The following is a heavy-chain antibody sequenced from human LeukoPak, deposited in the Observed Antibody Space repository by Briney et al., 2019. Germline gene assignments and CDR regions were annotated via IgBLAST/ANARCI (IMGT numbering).Heavy chain of an antibody. CDR3: VRGGRVGVGYYGSGSYYYNY. V-gene: IGHV4-34*01. CDR1: DNSFNSYI. Sequence: GSLRLSCVGSDNSFNSYIINWVRQAPGKGLEWIGEINHSGSTNYNPSLKSRVTISVDTSKNQFSLKLSSVTAADTAVYYCVRGGRVGVGYYGSGSYYYNYWGQGTLVTVSS. D-gene: IGHD3-10*01. J-gene: IGHJ4*02. CDR2: INHSGST.